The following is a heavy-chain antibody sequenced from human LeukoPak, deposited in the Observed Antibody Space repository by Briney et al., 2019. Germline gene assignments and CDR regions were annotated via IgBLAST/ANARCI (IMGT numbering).Heavy chain of an antibody. CDR1: GGTFSSYA. CDR2: IIPIFGTA. D-gene: IGHD3-22*01. J-gene: IGHJ6*03. CDR3: VRDIDYYDSSGFGGGYYYYYYMDV. Sequence: SVKVSCKASGGTFSSYATSWVRQAPGQGLEWMGGIIPIFGTANYAQKFQGRVTITADESTSTAYMELSSLRSDDTAVYFCVRDIDYYDSSGFGGGYYYYYYMDVWGRGTTVTVSS. V-gene: IGHV1-69*13.